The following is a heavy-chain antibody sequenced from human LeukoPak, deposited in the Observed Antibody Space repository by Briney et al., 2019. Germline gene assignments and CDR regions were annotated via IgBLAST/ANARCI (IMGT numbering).Heavy chain of an antibody. Sequence: PSETLSLTCTVSGYSIRSGYYWGWIRPPPGKGLEWIGYIYTSGSTNYNPSLKSRVTMSVDTSKNQFSLKLSSVTAADTAVYYCARDHVGATSVHWFDYWGQGTLVTVSS. J-gene: IGHJ4*02. CDR3: ARDHVGATSVHWFDY. V-gene: IGHV4-38-2*02. CDR1: GYSIRSGYY. CDR2: IYTSGST. D-gene: IGHD1-26*01.